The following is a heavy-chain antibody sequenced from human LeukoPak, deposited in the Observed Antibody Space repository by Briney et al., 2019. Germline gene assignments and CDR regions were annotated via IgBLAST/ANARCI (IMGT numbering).Heavy chain of an antibody. Sequence: GGSLRLSCAASGFTVSSNYMSWVRQAPGKGLEWVSVIYRGGSTYYADSVKGRFTISRDNSKNTLYLQMSSLRAEDTAVYYCARDDGDWYFDFWGQGTLVTVSS. D-gene: IGHD2-21*01. J-gene: IGHJ4*02. V-gene: IGHV3-53*01. CDR2: IYRGGST. CDR1: GFTVSSNY. CDR3: ARDDGDWYFDF.